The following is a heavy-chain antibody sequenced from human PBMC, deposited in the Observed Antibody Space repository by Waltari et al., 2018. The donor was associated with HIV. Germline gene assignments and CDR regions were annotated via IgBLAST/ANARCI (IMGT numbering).Heavy chain of an antibody. D-gene: IGHD3-22*01. CDR2: MNPNSGNT. CDR1: GYTFTSYE. Sequence: QVQLVQSGAEVKKPGASVKVSCKASGYTFTSYEINWVRQATGQGLEWMGWMNPNSGNTGYAQKFQGRVTVTRNTSISTAYMELSSLRSEDTAVYYCARGQTGYYDSSGYYDDYWGQGTLVTVSS. V-gene: IGHV1-8*01. CDR3: ARGQTGYYDSSGYYDDY. J-gene: IGHJ4*02.